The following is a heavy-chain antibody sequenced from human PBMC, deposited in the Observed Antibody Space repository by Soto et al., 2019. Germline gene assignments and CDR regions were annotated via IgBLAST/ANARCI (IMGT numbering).Heavy chain of an antibody. CDR2: ISYDGSNK. J-gene: IGHJ4*02. V-gene: IGHV3-30-3*01. CDR1: GFTFSSYA. Sequence: QVQLVESGGGVVQPGRSLRLSCAASGFTFSSYAMHWVRQAPGKGLEWVAVISYDGSNKYYADSVKGRFTISRDNSKNTLDLQMNSLRAEDTAVYYCARDTFGGVTRSYFDYWGQGTLVTVSS. CDR3: ARDTFGGVTRSYFDY. D-gene: IGHD3-16*01.